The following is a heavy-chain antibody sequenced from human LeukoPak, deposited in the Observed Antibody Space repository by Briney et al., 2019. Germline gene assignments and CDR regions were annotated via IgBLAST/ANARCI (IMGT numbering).Heavy chain of an antibody. CDR1: GGSISNYY. CDR2: ISHSGST. Sequence: TSETLSLTCTVSGGSISNYYWNWIRQFPGKELEWIGYISHSGSTNYSPSLESRVTISVDPSKNQFSLKVISVTAADAAVYYCAREGTYDILTGYSTSFDSFDIWGQGKMVTVSS. J-gene: IGHJ3*02. CDR3: AREGTYDILTGYSTSFDSFDI. D-gene: IGHD3-9*01. V-gene: IGHV4-59*01.